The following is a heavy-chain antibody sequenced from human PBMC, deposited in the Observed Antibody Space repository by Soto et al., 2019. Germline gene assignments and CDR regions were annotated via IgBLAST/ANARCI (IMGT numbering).Heavy chain of an antibody. J-gene: IGHJ4*02. D-gene: IGHD1-26*01. CDR3: ARDPIGPGIFDY. CDR2: IWYDASNK. Sequence: PGGSLRLSCAASGFTFSSYVMHWVRQAPGKGLEWVAVIWYDASNKYYADSVKGRFTISRDNTKNTMYLQMNSLRAEDTAVYYCARDPIGPGIFDYWGQGTRVTVSS. CDR1: GFTFSSYV. V-gene: IGHV3-33*08.